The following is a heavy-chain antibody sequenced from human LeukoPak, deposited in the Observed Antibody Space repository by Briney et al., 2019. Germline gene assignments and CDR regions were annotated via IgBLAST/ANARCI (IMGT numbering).Heavy chain of an antibody. CDR3: ARRVWAGDYYFDF. J-gene: IGHJ4*02. V-gene: IGHV5-51*01. CDR1: GYSFTSYW. CDR2: IYPGDSDT. D-gene: IGHD2-21*02. Sequence: GESLKISCKGSGYSFTSYWIGWVRQLPGKGLEWMGIIYPGDSDTRYNPSFQGQVTISADKSISTAYLQWSSLMASDTAIYYCARRVWAGDYYFDFWGQGTLVTVSS.